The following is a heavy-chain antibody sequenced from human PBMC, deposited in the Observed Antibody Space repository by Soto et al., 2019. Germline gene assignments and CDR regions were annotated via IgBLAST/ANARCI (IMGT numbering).Heavy chain of an antibody. CDR1: GGSISGSY. V-gene: IGHV4-59*01. CDR3: ARSVAVPGAHIDY. CDR2: VYYTGST. D-gene: IGHD6-19*01. J-gene: IGHJ4*02. Sequence: ASETLSLTCSVSGGSISGSYWSWIRQSPGKGLEWLGYVYYTGSTNYSPSLRSRVSISVDTSKDEFSLRLSSVTAADTAVYFCARSVAVPGAHIDYWGQGTQVTVSS.